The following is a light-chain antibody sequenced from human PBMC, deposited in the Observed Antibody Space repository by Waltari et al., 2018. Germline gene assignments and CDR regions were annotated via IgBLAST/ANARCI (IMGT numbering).Light chain of an antibody. CDR2: DVS. CDR1: SSDVCGYNY. CDR3: SSYTSSSTLI. Sequence: QSALTQPASVSGSPGQSITISCTGTSSDVCGYNYVSWYQQHPGKAPRLMIYDVSNRPSGVSNRFSGSKSGNTASLTISGLQAEDEADYHCSSYTSSSTLIFGGGTKLTVL. V-gene: IGLV2-14*03. J-gene: IGLJ2*01.